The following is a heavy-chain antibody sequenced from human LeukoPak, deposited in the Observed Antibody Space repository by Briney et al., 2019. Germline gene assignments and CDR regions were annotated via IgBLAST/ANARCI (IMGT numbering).Heavy chain of an antibody. CDR1: GFTFSGYA. Sequence: GGSLRLSCAASGFTFSGYAMSWVRQAPGKGLEWVSAISGSGGSSYYADSVKGRFTISRDNSKNTLYLQMNSLRAEDTAVYYCAKDLPSYDYVWGSYRSNDAFDIWGQGTMVTVSS. D-gene: IGHD3-16*02. J-gene: IGHJ3*02. V-gene: IGHV3-23*01. CDR2: ISGSGGSS. CDR3: AKDLPSYDYVWGSYRSNDAFDI.